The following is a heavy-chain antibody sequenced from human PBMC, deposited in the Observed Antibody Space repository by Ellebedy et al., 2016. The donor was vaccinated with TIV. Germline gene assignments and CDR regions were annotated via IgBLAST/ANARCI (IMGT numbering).Heavy chain of an antibody. CDR3: ARDRGSGWYYFDY. V-gene: IGHV3-53*01. CDR1: GFTVSSNY. Sequence: ETLSLTCAASGFTVSSNYMNWVRQAPGKGLEWVSVMYSGGTTHYVDSVKGRFTISRDKSKNTMFLQMNSLSAEDTGVYYCARDRGSGWYYFDYWGQGTLVTVSS. D-gene: IGHD6-19*01. CDR2: MYSGGTT. J-gene: IGHJ4*02.